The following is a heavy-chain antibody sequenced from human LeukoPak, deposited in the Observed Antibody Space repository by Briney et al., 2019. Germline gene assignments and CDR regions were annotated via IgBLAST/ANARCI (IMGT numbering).Heavy chain of an antibody. CDR2: IDHRGTA. Sequence: SETMSLTCAVYGASYNAYYWSWIRQPPGKRLEWIGDIDHRGTATYNPSLKSRLSISADASKNQFSLKLNSVTDADTAVYYCAVGITILGVAASFDSWGQGNLVIVSS. V-gene: IGHV4-34*01. J-gene: IGHJ4*02. D-gene: IGHD3-3*01. CDR1: GASYNAYY. CDR3: AVGITILGVAASFDS.